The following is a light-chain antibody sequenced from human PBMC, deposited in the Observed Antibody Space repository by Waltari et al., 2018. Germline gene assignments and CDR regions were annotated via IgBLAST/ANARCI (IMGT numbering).Light chain of an antibody. CDR3: QTWGTGIQV. CDR2: VDNDGSH. J-gene: IGLJ3*02. V-gene: IGLV4-69*01. Sequence: QVVLTHSPSASASLGASVKLTCTLSSGHSSYAIAWHQQQPEKGPRYLMKVDNDGSHTKGDGIPDRFSGSSSGAERYLTISGLQSDDEADYYCQTWGTGIQVFGGGTKLTVL. CDR1: SGHSSYA.